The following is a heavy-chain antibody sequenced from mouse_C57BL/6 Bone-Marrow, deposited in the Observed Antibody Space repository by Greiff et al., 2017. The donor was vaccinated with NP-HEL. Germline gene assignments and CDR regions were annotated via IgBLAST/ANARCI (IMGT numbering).Heavy chain of an antibody. D-gene: IGHD2-2*01. CDR1: GYTFTSYW. CDR3: ARVSIMVKWFAY. Sequence: QVQLQQPGAELVRPGTSVKLSCKASGYTFTSYWMHWVKQRPGPGLEWIGVIDPSDSYTNYNQKFKGKATLTVDTSSSTAYMQLSSLTSEDSAVYYCARVSIMVKWFAYWGQGTLVTVSA. V-gene: IGHV1-59*01. CDR2: IDPSDSYT. J-gene: IGHJ3*01.